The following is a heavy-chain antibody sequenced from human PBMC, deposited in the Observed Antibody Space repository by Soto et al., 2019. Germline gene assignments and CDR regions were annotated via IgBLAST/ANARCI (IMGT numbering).Heavy chain of an antibody. J-gene: IGHJ4*02. Sequence: GGSLRLSCAASGFTFSNYWMHWSRQAPGKGLVWVSRISYDERTTTYADSVKGRFTISRDNAKNTVFLEMKSLRAEDTAVYYCARGGASHAHPPDHWGQGTLVTVSS. CDR1: GFTFSNYW. CDR3: ARGGASHAHPPDH. V-gene: IGHV3-74*01. D-gene: IGHD2-8*01. CDR2: ISYDERTT.